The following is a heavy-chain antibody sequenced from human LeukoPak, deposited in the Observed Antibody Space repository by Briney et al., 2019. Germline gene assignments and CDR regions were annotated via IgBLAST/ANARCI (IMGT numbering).Heavy chain of an antibody. J-gene: IGHJ4*02. CDR3: ARDGRHYYGSGSYYPHEFDY. V-gene: IGHV4-59*01. D-gene: IGHD3-10*01. CDR1: GGSSSSYY. Sequence: SETLSLTCTVSGGSSSSYYWSWIRQPPGKGLEWIGYIYYSGSTNYNPSLKSRVTISVDTSKNQFSLKLSSVTAADTAVYYSARDGRHYYGSGSYYPHEFDYWGQGTLVTVSS. CDR2: IYYSGST.